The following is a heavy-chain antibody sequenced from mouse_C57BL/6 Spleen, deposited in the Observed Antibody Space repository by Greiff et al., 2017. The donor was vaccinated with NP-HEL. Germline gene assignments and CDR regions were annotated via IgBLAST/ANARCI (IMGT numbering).Heavy chain of an antibody. J-gene: IGHJ2*01. D-gene: IGHD2-4*01. V-gene: IGHV1-55*01. CDR2: IYPGSGST. CDR3: ARLGYEYSYYFDY. CDR1: GYTFTSYW. Sequence: QVQLQQPGAELVKPGASVKMSCKASGYTFTSYWITWVKQRPGQGLEWIGDIYPGSGSTNYNEKFKSKATLTVYTSSSTAYMQLSSLTSEDSAVYYCARLGYEYSYYFDYWGQGTTLTVSS.